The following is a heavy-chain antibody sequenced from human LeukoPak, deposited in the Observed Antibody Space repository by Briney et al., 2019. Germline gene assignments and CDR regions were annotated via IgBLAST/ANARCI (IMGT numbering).Heavy chain of an antibody. D-gene: IGHD4-17*01. CDR3: ARNRDYGDYEAYWYNWLDP. CDR2: IYHRGST. J-gene: IGHJ5*02. Sequence: SETLSLTCTVSGYSISSGYYWGWIRQPPGKGLEWIGSIYHRGSTYYNPSLKSRVTISVDTSKNQFSLKLSSVTAADTAVYYCARNRDYGDYEAYWYNWLDPWGQGTLVTVSS. V-gene: IGHV4-38-2*02. CDR1: GYSISSGYY.